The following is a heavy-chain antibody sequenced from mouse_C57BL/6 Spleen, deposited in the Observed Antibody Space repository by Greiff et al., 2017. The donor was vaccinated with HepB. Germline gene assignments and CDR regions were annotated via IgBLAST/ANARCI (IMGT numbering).Heavy chain of an antibody. CDR2: IDPEDGDT. CDR1: GFNIKDYY. D-gene: IGHD1-1*01. J-gene: IGHJ3*01. Sequence: VQLKQSGAELVRPGASVKLSCTASGFNIKDYYMHWVKQRPEQGLEWIGRIDPEDGDTEYAPKFQGKAPMTADTSSNTAYLQLSSLTSEDTAVYYCTTYYYGSSYFFAYWGQGTLVTVSA. V-gene: IGHV14-1*01. CDR3: TTYYYGSSYFFAY.